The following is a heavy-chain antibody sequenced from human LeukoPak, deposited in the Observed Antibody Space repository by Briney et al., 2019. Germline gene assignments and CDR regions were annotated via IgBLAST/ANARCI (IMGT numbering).Heavy chain of an antibody. Sequence: GGSLKLSCAVSGFTFSSHAMSWVRQAPGKGLEWVSSISGSGGSTYFADFVKGRFNLSRDSSKNSLYLQMNSLRADDTAVYYCAKGFFASSAFPLDYWGQGTLVTVSS. D-gene: IGHD6-6*01. CDR2: ISGSGGST. J-gene: IGHJ4*02. CDR3: AKGFFASSAFPLDY. V-gene: IGHV3-23*01. CDR1: GFTFSSHA.